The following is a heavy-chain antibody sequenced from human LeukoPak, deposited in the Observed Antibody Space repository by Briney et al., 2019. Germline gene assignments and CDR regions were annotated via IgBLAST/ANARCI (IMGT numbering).Heavy chain of an antibody. CDR2: ISYDGSNK. CDR1: RFTFSSYA. V-gene: IGHV3-30*04. CDR3: ARSLRVRGVPDYMDV. Sequence: GGSLRLSCATSRFTFSSYAMHWVRQAPGKGLEWVAAISYDGSNKYYADSVQGRFTISRDNSRNTLYLQMNSLRADDTAVYYCARSLRVRGVPDYMDVWGKGTTVTISS. D-gene: IGHD3-10*01. J-gene: IGHJ6*03.